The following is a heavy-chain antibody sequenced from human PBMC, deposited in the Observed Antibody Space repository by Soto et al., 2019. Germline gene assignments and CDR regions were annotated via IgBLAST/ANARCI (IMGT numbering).Heavy chain of an antibody. CDR3: ARGKFQIAARPPFDY. CDR2: INAGNGNT. Sequence: ASVKVSCKASGYTFTSYAMHWVRQAPGQRLEWMGWINAGNGNTKYSQKFQGRVTITRDTSASTAYMELSSLRSEDTAVYYCARGKFQIAARPPFDYWGQGTLVTVSS. V-gene: IGHV1-3*01. CDR1: GYTFTSYA. J-gene: IGHJ4*02. D-gene: IGHD6-6*01.